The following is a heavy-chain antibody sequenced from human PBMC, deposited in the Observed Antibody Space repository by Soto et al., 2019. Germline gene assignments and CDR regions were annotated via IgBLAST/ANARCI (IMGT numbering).Heavy chain of an antibody. CDR1: GYTFTSYD. CDR2: ISTYNGNT. V-gene: IGHV1-18*01. J-gene: IGHJ4*02. CDR3: ASGMGQPLDY. Sequence: QVQLVQSGAEVKKPGASVKVSCKASGYTFTSYDISWVRHAPGQGLEWMGWISTYNGNTNYAQKLKGRVTMTTDTSTSTAYMEMRSLRSEDTAVYYCASGMGQPLDYWGQGTLLIVSS. D-gene: IGHD1-26*01.